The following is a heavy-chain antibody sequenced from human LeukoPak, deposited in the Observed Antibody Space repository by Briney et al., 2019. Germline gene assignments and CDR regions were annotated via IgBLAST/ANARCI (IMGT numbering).Heavy chain of an antibody. D-gene: IGHD5-18*01. CDR2: IYYSGST. CDR3: ARDRPRLRGYSYGYYYYMDV. Sequence: SETLSLTCTVSGGSISSSPYYWGWIRQPPGKGLEWIGSIYYSGSTYYNPSLKSRVTISVDTSKNQFSLKLSSVTAADTAVYYCARDRPRLRGYSYGYYYYMDVWGKGTTVTVSS. J-gene: IGHJ6*03. V-gene: IGHV4-39*07. CDR1: GGSISSSPYY.